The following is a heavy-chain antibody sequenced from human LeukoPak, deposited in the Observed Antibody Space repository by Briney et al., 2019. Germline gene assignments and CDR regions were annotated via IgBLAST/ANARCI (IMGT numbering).Heavy chain of an antibody. CDR2: IIPIFGTA. Sequence: ASVKVSCKASGGTFSSYAISWVRQAPGQGLEWMGGIIPIFGTANYAQKFQGRVTITADESTSTAYMELSSLRSEDMAVYYCARSPIIYYYDSSGYWFDPWGQGTLVTVSS. V-gene: IGHV1-69*13. J-gene: IGHJ5*02. D-gene: IGHD3-22*01. CDR3: ARSPIIYYYDSSGYWFDP. CDR1: GGTFSSYA.